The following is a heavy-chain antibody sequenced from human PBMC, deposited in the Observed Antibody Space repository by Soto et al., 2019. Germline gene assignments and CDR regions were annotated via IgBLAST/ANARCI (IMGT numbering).Heavy chain of an antibody. Sequence: GGSLRLSCAASGFTFSSCGMHWVRQAPGKGLEWVAVISYDGSNKYYADSVKGRFTISRDNSKNTLYLQMNSLRAEDTAVYYCAKDRIAVAATGYFQHWGQGTLVTVSS. D-gene: IGHD6-19*01. CDR3: AKDRIAVAATGYFQH. CDR1: GFTFSSCG. J-gene: IGHJ1*01. CDR2: ISYDGSNK. V-gene: IGHV3-30*18.